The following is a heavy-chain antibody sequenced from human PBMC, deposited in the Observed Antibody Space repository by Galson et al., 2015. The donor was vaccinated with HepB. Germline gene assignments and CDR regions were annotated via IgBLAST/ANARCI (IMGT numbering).Heavy chain of an antibody. D-gene: IGHD3-16*01. CDR1: GYTFTNYA. Sequence: SVKVSCKASGYTFTNYAMHWVRQAPGQRPEWMGWINAGNGITKYSQKFQGRVTIMRDTSANTAHMELRSLRSEDTAVYYCARSTLGGNWFDPWGQGTLVTVSS. CDR2: INAGNGIT. J-gene: IGHJ5*02. CDR3: ARSTLGGNWFDP. V-gene: IGHV1-3*01.